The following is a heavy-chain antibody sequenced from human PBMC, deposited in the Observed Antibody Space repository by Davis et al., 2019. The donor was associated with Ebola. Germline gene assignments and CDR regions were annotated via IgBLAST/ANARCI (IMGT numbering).Heavy chain of an antibody. CDR2: IKEDGSQK. Sequence: GESPNTPCAYPGFTFRTSWMSWVRQAPGQGLEWVANIKEDGSQKFYVDSAKGRFTISRANARNSLYLQMSSLRAEDTAVYYCAGDAALADTHYFDSWGQGTLVTVSS. CDR1: GFTFRTSW. J-gene: IGHJ4*02. D-gene: IGHD6-19*01. V-gene: IGHV3-7*01. CDR3: AGDAALADTHYFDS.